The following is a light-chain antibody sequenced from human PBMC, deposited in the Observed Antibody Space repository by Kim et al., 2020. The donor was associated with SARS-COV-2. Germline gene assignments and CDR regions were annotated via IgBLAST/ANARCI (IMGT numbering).Light chain of an antibody. J-gene: IGKJ2*01. CDR2: ATS. CDR3: QQYGTSPIYT. V-gene: IGKV3-20*01. Sequence: SPGEGATVACRARQSVSNSYLAWYQQKPGQAPRLLIYATSSRATGIPDRFSGSGSGTDFTLTITRLEPEDFAVYYCQQYGTSPIYTFGQGTKLEIK. CDR1: QSVSNSY.